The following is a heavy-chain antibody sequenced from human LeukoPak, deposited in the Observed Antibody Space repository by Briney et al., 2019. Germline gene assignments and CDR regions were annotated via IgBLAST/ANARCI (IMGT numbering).Heavy chain of an antibody. J-gene: IGHJ4*02. Sequence: SETLSLTCSVSGGSISSSSYYWGWIRQPPGEGLEWIGSLYYSGSTYYNASLKSRVTISVDTYKNQFSLKLNSVTAADTAVYYCARHVSSMVRGLMYFDYWGQGTLVTVSS. CDR1: GGSISSSSYY. CDR2: LYYSGST. V-gene: IGHV4-39*01. CDR3: ARHVSSMVRGLMYFDY. D-gene: IGHD3-10*01.